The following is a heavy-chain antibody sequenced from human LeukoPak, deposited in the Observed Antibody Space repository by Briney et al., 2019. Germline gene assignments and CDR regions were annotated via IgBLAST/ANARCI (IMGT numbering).Heavy chain of an antibody. CDR2: INPDGSGA. V-gene: IGHV3-7*01. D-gene: IGHD4-17*01. CDR3: ARLFGGVTTFDY. J-gene: IGHJ4*02. Sequence: GGSLRLSCAASGFSFSPYWMSWVRQGLGKGLDWVASINPDGSGASYVDSVKGRFIISRDNAQNSLYLQMNSLSAEDTAVYYCARLFGGVTTFDYWGQGILVTVSS. CDR1: GFSFSPYW.